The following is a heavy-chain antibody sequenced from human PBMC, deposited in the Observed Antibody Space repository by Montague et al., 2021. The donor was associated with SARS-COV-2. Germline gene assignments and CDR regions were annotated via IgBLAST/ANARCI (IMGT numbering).Heavy chain of an antibody. Sequence: SETLSPTCAVYGGSFSDYFWTWIRQPPGKGLEWIGEINHRGTSNYNPSLKSGVSISVDTSKNHFSLYLGLVTAADTAVYYCARGRQHFNMIVVVMTGGEYYFDDWGQGTLVTVSS. CDR2: INHRGTS. V-gene: IGHV4-34*01. CDR3: ARGRQHFNMIVVVMTGGEYYFDD. J-gene: IGHJ4*02. D-gene: IGHD3-22*01. CDR1: GGSFSDYF.